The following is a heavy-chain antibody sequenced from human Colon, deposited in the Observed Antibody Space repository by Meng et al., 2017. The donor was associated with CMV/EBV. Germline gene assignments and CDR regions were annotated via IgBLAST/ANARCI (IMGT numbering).Heavy chain of an antibody. V-gene: IGHV4-59*11. CDR1: GCSFSGHY. CDR2: VLYSGSS. CDR3: ARGLYGGNSGYFQH. Sequence: TVSGCSFSGHYWTWIRQPPGKGLEWIGYVLYSGSSYYSPSLKSRVTMLVDMSKNQFSLRLSSVTAADTAVYYCARGLYGGNSGYFQHWGQGTLVTVSS. D-gene: IGHD4-23*01. J-gene: IGHJ1*01.